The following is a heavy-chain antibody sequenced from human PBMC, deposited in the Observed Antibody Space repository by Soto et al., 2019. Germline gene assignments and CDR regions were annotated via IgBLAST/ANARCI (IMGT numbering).Heavy chain of an antibody. CDR3: PGHIAVASTRGFEY. CDR2: IHHRGTT. Sequence: QVQLQESGPGLVKPSETLSLTCSVSGGSISSNWWSWVRQPPGNGLEWIGEIHHRGTTNYNPSLRSRVTTSVDKSKNQLSLSLNSVAAADTDFYVCPGHIAVASTRGFEYWGQGRLGTVSS. D-gene: IGHD6-19*01. J-gene: IGHJ4*02. V-gene: IGHV4-4*02. CDR1: GGSISSNW.